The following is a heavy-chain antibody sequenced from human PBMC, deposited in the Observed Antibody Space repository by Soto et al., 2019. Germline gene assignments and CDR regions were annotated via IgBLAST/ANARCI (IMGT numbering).Heavy chain of an antibody. CDR1: GYTFTSYD. J-gene: IGHJ4*02. CDR2: MNPNSGNT. V-gene: IGHV1-8*01. CDR3: ARVYCSSTSCPGDY. D-gene: IGHD2-2*01. Sequence: QVQLVQSGAEVKKPGASVKVSCKASGYTFTSYDINWVRQATGQGLEWMGWMNPNSGNTGYAQKFQGRVTMTRNTSISTAYMELSSLRSEDTAVYYCARVYCSSTSCPGDYWGQGTLATVSS.